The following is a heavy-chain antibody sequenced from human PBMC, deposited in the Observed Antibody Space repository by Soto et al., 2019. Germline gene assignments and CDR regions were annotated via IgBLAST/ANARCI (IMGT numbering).Heavy chain of an antibody. V-gene: IGHV3-30-3*01. Sequence: QVQLVESGGGVVQPGRSLRLSCAASGFTFSSYAMHWVRRAPGKGLGWMAVMLCDGSNKYYADSVKVRFTISRDNSKNTLYLQMNSLRPEDTALYYCARDGGAYWGQGTLVIVSS. D-gene: IGHD3-16*01. CDR1: GFTFSSYA. CDR3: ARDGGAY. J-gene: IGHJ4*02. CDR2: MLCDGSNK.